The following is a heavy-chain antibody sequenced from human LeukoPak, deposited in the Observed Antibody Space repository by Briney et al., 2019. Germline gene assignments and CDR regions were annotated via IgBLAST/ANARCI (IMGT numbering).Heavy chain of an antibody. Sequence: KPGGSLRLSCAASGFTFTYAWMTWVRRAPGKGLEGVGRIKSNPDGGTADYAAPVKGRFTISRDDSRNTLYLQMNNLEIDDTAVYFCSTAVNGSYFDWGQGTLVIVSS. CDR1: GFTFTYAW. CDR2: IKSNPDGGTA. J-gene: IGHJ1*01. CDR3: STAVNGSYFD. D-gene: IGHD1-26*01. V-gene: IGHV3-15*01.